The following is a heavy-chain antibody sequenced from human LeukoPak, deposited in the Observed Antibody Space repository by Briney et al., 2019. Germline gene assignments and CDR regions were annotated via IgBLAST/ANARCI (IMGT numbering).Heavy chain of an antibody. J-gene: IGHJ5*02. D-gene: IGHD3-22*01. CDR2: IYYSGST. V-gene: IGHV4-39*01. Sequence: SETLSLTCTVSGGSISSYYWGWIRQPPGKGLEWIGSIYYSGSTYYNPSLKSRVTISVDTSKNQSSLKLSSVTAADTAVYYCARHLKITMTSNWFDPWGQGTLVTVSS. CDR3: ARHLKITMTSNWFDP. CDR1: GGSISSYY.